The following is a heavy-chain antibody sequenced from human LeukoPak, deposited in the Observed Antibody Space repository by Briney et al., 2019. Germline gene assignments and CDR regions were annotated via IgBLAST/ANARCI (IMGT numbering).Heavy chain of an antibody. V-gene: IGHV3-49*03. Sequence: GGSLRLSCPASGFTFGDYAMSWFRQAPGKGLEWVSFIRSKAYGGTTEYAASVKGRFTISRDDSKSIAYLQMNSLKTEDTAVYYCTRDRAIVGAIFDYWGQGTLVTVSS. CDR3: TRDRAIVGAIFDY. D-gene: IGHD1-26*01. J-gene: IGHJ4*02. CDR2: IRSKAYGGTT. CDR1: GFTFGDYA.